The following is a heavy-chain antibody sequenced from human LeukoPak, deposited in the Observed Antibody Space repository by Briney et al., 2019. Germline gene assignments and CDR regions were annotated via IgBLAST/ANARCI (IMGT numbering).Heavy chain of an antibody. CDR2: IIPIFGTA. J-gene: IGHJ4*02. CDR3: ASYSNYEG. D-gene: IGHD4-11*01. Sequence: SVKVSCTVSGYTLTELSMHWVRQAPGQGLEWMGGIIPIFGTANYAQKFQGRVTITADESTSTAYMELSSLRSEDTAVYYCASYSNYEGWGQGTLVTVSS. CDR1: GYTLTELS. V-gene: IGHV1-69*13.